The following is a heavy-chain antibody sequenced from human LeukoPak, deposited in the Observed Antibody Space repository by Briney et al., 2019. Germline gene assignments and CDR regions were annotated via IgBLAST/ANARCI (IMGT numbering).Heavy chain of an antibody. CDR3: ARGYYDTSANSNPFDF. CDR2: IHTSGST. Sequence: SETLSLTCTVSGDSISNYYWSWIRQTPGKGLEWIGYIHTSGSTYYNPSLKSRVTISVDTSKNQFSLKLSSVTAADTAVYFCARGYYDTSANSNPFDFWGQGTLVTVSS. J-gene: IGHJ4*02. CDR1: GDSISNYY. V-gene: IGHV4-4*09. D-gene: IGHD3-22*01.